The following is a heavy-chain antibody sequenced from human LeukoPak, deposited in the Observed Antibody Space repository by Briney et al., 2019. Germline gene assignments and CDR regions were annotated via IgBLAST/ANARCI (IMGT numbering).Heavy chain of an antibody. CDR2: INPNSGGT. CDR1: GYTFTGYY. D-gene: IGHD3-22*01. Sequence: ASVKVSCKASGYTFTGYYMHWVRQAPGQGLEWMGWINPNSGGTNYAQKFQGRVTMTRDTSISTAYMELSRLRSDDTAVYYCARGESSYYDSSGYLYYFDYWGQGTLVTVSS. CDR3: ARGESSYYDSSGYLYYFDY. J-gene: IGHJ4*02. V-gene: IGHV1-2*02.